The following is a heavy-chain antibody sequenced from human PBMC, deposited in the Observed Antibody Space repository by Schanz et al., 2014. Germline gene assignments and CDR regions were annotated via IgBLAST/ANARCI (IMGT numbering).Heavy chain of an antibody. V-gene: IGHV3-53*01. Sequence: EVRLVESGGGLVEPGGSLRLSCAVSGFTVSSNYMSWVRQAPGRGLEWVSTIYINAGSTRYADSVKGRFIISRDSSKNTLFLQMNSLRAEDTAVYFCARDEGRDGYNLAFDVWGQGTLVTVSS. CDR1: GFTVSSNY. CDR3: ARDEGRDGYNLAFDV. J-gene: IGHJ3*01. CDR2: IYINAGST. D-gene: IGHD5-12*01.